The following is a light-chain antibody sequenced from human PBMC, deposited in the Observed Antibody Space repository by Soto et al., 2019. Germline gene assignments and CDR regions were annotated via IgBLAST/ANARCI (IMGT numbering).Light chain of an antibody. CDR2: AAS. V-gene: IGKV1-39*01. CDR1: QPISSY. Sequence: DIQMTQSPSSLSASVGDRVTITCRASQPISSYLNWYQQTPGRAPKLLIYAASSLQGGVPSRFSGSGSGTDFTLTISSLQPEDFATFYCQQTYSTPSTWTFGQGTKVEIK. CDR3: QQTYSTPSTWT. J-gene: IGKJ1*01.